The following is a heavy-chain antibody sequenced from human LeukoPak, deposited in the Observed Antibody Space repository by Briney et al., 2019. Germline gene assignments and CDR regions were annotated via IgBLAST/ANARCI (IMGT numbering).Heavy chain of an antibody. CDR1: GGSISSGDYY. Sequence: SETLSLTCTVSGGSISSGDYYWSWIRQPPGKGLEWIGYIYYSGSTYYNPSLKSRVTISVDTSKNQFSLKLSSVTAADTAVYYCARVEWYYDSSGYWEYYFDYWGQGTLVTVSS. J-gene: IGHJ4*02. V-gene: IGHV4-30-4*01. CDR3: ARVEWYYDSSGYWEYYFDY. CDR2: IYYSGST. D-gene: IGHD3-22*01.